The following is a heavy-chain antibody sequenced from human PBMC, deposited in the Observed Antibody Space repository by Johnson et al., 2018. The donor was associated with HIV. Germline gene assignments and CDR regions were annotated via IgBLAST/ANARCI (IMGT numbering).Heavy chain of an antibody. D-gene: IGHD3-22*01. CDR3: ARDVAATRIVVGGAYDAFDI. CDR2: IYSGGST. J-gene: IGHJ3*02. V-gene: IGHV3-66*01. CDR1: GFTFSSYA. Sequence: VQLVESGGGLVKPGGSLRLSCEASGFTFSSYAMHWVRQAPGKGLEWVSVIYSGGSTYYADSVKGRFTISRDNSKHTLYLQMNSLRAEDTAVYYCARDVAATRIVVGGAYDAFDIWGQGTMVTVSS.